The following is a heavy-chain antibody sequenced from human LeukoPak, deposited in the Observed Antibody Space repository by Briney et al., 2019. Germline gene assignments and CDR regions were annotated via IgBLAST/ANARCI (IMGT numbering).Heavy chain of an antibody. CDR2: IYYSGST. CDR1: GGSIRSYY. J-gene: IGHJ6*04. CDR3: ARSIPSKGYYYYYGMDV. V-gene: IGHV4-59*01. Sequence: SETLSLTCTVSGGSIRSYYWSWIRQPPGKGLGWIGYIYYSGSTNYNPTLKSRVTISVDTSKIQFSLKLSSVTAADTAVYYCARSIPSKGYYYYYGMDVWGKGTTVTVSS.